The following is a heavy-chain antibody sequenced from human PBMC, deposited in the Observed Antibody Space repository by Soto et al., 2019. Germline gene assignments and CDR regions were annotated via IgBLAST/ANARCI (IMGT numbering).Heavy chain of an antibody. CDR1: GFTFSSYG. Sequence: PGGSLRLSCAASGFTFSSYGVHWVRQAPGKGLEWVAVIWYDGSNKYYADSVKGRFTISRDNSKNTLYLQMNSLRAEDTAVFYCARGRRIAAAQTYYFDYWGQGTLVTVSS. J-gene: IGHJ4*02. CDR2: IWYDGSNK. D-gene: IGHD6-13*01. V-gene: IGHV3-33*01. CDR3: ARGRRIAAAQTYYFDY.